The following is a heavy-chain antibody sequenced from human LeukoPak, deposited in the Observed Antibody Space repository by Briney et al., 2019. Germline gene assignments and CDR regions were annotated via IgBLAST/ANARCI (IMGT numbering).Heavy chain of an antibody. V-gene: IGHV5-51*01. Sequence: GESLKISCKGSGYSFTSYWIGWVRQMPGKGLEWMGIIYPGDSNTRYSPSFEGQVTISVDKSISTAYLQWSSLKASDNAMYYCARRPAYYYDSSGYSHGAFDIWGQGTMVTVSS. CDR1: GYSFTSYW. CDR3: ARRPAYYYDSSGYSHGAFDI. D-gene: IGHD3-22*01. J-gene: IGHJ3*02. CDR2: IYPGDSNT.